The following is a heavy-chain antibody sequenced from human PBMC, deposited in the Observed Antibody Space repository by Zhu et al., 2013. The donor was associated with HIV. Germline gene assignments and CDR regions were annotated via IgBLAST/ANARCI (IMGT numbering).Heavy chain of an antibody. CDR1: GYTFTGYY. Sequence: QVQLVQSGAEVQKPGASMKVSCKASGYTFTGYYMHWVRQAPGQGLEWMGWINPNSGGTNYAQKFQGRVTMTRDTSTSTVYMELSSLRSEDTAVYYCARVRGPDYYYMDVWGKGTTVTVSS. CDR2: INPNSGGT. V-gene: IGHV1-2*02. CDR3: ARVRGPDYYYMDV. J-gene: IGHJ6*03.